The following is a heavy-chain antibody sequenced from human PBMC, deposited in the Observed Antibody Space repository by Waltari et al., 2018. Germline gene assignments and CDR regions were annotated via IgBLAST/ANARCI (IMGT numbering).Heavy chain of an antibody. CDR1: GYTFTNYG. J-gene: IGHJ4*02. Sequence: QVQLVQSGAEVKKPGASVKVSCKASGYTFTNYGLSWVRQAPGQGLEWMAWISPYKGNTQCAQEFQGRVTLTTDTSTSTVYMELRNLRSDDTALYYCAREGSSGWFFYWGQGTLVTVSS. CDR2: ISPYKGNT. D-gene: IGHD6-19*01. CDR3: AREGSSGWFFY. V-gene: IGHV1-18*01.